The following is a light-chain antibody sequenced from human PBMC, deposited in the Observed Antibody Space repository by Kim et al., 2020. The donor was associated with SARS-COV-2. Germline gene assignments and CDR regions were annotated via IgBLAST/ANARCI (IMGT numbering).Light chain of an antibody. CDR3: AAWDVSLNGYV. CDR2: TNN. J-gene: IGLJ7*01. Sequence: ELTQPPSASGTPGQRVTISCSGSSPNIGSNTVNWYQQLPGTAPKLLIYTNNQRPSGVPARFSGSKSGTSASLAISGLQSEDEADYYCAAWDVSLNGYVFGRGTQLTVL. CDR1: SPNIGSNT. V-gene: IGLV1-44*01.